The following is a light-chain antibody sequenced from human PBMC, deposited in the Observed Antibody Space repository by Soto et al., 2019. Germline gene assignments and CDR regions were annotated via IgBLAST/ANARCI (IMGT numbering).Light chain of an antibody. J-gene: IGKJ1*01. CDR3: QGHSTYPRT. CDR2: GAS. Sequence: DIQLTQSPSFLSASVEDTVTITCRASQGISTYLAWYQQKPGKAPKNLIYGASTLQSGVPSRFSGSGSGTEFTLTISSLQPEDFATYYCQGHSTYPRTFGPGTKVDIK. V-gene: IGKV1-9*01. CDR1: QGISTY.